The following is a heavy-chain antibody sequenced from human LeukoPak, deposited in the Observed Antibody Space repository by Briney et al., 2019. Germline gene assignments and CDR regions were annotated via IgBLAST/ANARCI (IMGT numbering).Heavy chain of an antibody. J-gene: IGHJ4*02. Sequence: GGSLRLSCAASGFIFSNYWMSWVRQAPGKGLEWVASMKEDGSEKHYVDSVKGRFTISRDNAKNSLYLQMNSLSAEDTAVYYCAKDRRGYCSGGSCYYNFDYWGQGTLVTVSA. CDR3: AKDRRGYCSGGSCYYNFDY. CDR1: GFIFSNYW. V-gene: IGHV3-7*01. D-gene: IGHD2-15*01. CDR2: MKEDGSEK.